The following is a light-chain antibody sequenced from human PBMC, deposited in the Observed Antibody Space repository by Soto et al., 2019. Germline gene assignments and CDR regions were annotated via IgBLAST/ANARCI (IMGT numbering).Light chain of an antibody. CDR1: ISDVSRYNY. Sequence: SALSPPASVCGSPGQSVTISCTGTISDVSRYNYVSWYQQHPGKVPKLMIYEVSNRPSGVSNRFSGSKSGNTASLTISGLQAEDEADYYCSSYTSSSTYVFGTGTKVTVL. CDR3: SSYTSSSTYV. J-gene: IGLJ1*01. CDR2: EVS. V-gene: IGLV2-14*01.